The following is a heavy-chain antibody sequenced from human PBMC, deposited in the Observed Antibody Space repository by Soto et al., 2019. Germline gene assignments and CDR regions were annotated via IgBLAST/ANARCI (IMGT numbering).Heavy chain of an antibody. CDR1: GGTFSTYT. J-gene: IGHJ5*02. D-gene: IGHD4-4*01. CDR3: AGDPDSHYNDSHASSYP. Sequence: QVQLVQSGAEVKKPGSSVKVSCKASGGTFSTYTITWVRQAPGQGLEWMGRIIPFIGIINYAQKFQGRVTISADKFMGTAYMKMIGLRSDDTAVYYCAGDPDSHYNDSHASSYPWGQGTLVTVSS. V-gene: IGHV1-69*08. CDR2: IIPFIGII.